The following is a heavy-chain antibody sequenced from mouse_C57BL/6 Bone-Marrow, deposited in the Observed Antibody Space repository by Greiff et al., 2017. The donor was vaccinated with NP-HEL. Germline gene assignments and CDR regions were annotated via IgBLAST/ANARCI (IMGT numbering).Heavy chain of an antibody. V-gene: IGHV5-17*01. CDR1: GFTFSNYW. CDR3: ARGRGDY. D-gene: IGHD1-1*01. Sequence: EVKVEESGGGLVQPGGSMKLSCVASGFTFSNYWMNWVRQSPEKGLEWVAYISSGSSTIYYADTVKGRFTISRDNAKNTLFLQMTSLRSEDTAMYYCARGRGDYWGQGTSVTVSS. CDR2: ISSGSSTI. J-gene: IGHJ4*01.